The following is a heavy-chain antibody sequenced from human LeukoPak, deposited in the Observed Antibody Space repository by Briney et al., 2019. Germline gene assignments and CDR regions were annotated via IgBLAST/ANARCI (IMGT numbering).Heavy chain of an antibody. CDR3: TTDSASH. D-gene: IGHD2-2*01. CDR1: GFTFSNAW. J-gene: IGHJ4*02. Sequence: GGSLRLSCAASGFTFSNAWMSWVRQAPGKGLEWVGRIKSKTDGGTTDYAATVKGRFTISRGDPYDTGYLQMNRLKPGDTAVYYCTTDSASHWGQGTLVTVSS. CDR2: IKSKTDGGTT. V-gene: IGHV3-15*01.